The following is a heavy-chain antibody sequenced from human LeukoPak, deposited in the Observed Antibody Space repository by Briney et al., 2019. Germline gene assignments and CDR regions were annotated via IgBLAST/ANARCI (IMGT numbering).Heavy chain of an antibody. CDR2: IRHDGSDK. CDR1: GLTFSSSS. J-gene: IGHJ4*02. V-gene: IGHV3-30*02. D-gene: IGHD1-1*01. Sequence: PTGGSLRLSCAASGLTFSSSSFHWVRQAPGKGLEWVAFIRHDGSDKYYADSVKGRFISSRDNSKNNVYLQMNSLRIEDSALYYCVNDFNWATDYWGQGTLVTVSS. CDR3: VNDFNWATDY.